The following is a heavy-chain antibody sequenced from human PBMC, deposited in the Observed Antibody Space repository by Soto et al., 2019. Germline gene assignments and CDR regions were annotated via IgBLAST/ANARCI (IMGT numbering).Heavy chain of an antibody. CDR1: GYSFTSYG. V-gene: IGHV1-18*01. CDR3: ARVVVAAAREGSNWFDP. D-gene: IGHD2-15*01. J-gene: IGHJ5*02. Sequence: ASVKVSCKASGYSFTSYGITWVRQAPGQGLEWMGWISPNNGDTNYAQNLQGRVTMTRDTSTTTIYMELRSLTSDDTAVYYCARVVVAAAREGSNWFDPWGQGTLVTVSS. CDR2: ISPNNGDT.